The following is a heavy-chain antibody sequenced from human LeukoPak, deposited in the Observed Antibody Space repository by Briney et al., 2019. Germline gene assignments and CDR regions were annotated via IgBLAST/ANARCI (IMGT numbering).Heavy chain of an antibody. Sequence: GGSLRLSCAASGFTVSSNYMSWVRQAPGKGLEWVSVIYSGGSTYYADSVKGRFTISRDNSKNTLYLEMNSLRAEDTAVYYCARDQNRYCSGGSCALDYWGQGTLVTVSS. J-gene: IGHJ4*02. CDR1: GFTVSSNY. D-gene: IGHD2-15*01. V-gene: IGHV3-53*01. CDR3: ARDQNRYCSGGSCALDY. CDR2: IYSGGST.